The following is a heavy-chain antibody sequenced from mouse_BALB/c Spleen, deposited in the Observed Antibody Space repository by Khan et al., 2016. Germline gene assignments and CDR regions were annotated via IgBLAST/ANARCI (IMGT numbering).Heavy chain of an antibody. J-gene: IGHJ3*01. CDR1: GYAFTTYN. D-gene: IGHD2-1*01. Sequence: VQLKQSGPELVKPGASVKVSCKGSGYAFTTYNMYWVKQSHGKSLEWIGYIDPYNGVSSYNQKFTDKATLTVDESSSTAYMHLNSLTSEDSAVYYCARWDGNYVPFAYWGQGTLVTVSA. V-gene: IGHV1S135*01. CDR3: ARWDGNYVPFAY. CDR2: IDPYNGVS.